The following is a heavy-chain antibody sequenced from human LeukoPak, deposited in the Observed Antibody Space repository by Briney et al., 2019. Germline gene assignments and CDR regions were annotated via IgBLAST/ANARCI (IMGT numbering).Heavy chain of an antibody. CDR2: IYSGGST. V-gene: IGHV3-53*01. D-gene: IGHD2-15*01. CDR1: GFTVSSNY. Sequence: PGGSLGLSCAASGFTVSSNYMSWVRQAPGKGLEWVSIIYSGGSTFYADSVKGRFTISRDSSKNTLFLQMNSLRAEDTAVYYCARTVAYWGQGTLVTVSS. J-gene: IGHJ4*02. CDR3: ARTVAY.